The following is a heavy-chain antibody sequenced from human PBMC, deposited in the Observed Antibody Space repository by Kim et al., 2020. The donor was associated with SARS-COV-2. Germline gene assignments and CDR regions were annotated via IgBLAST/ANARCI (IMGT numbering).Heavy chain of an antibody. D-gene: IGHD5-12*01. CDR2: ISYSGSP. V-gene: IGHV4-59*08. Sequence: SETLSLTCTVSGGSISNYYWSWSRQSPGKGLEWIAYISYSGSPNYKPSLQSRVTISIDTSKNQFSLKLSSVTAADTAVYYCARHRVGRGYDRSDYFDDWGQGPLVTVSS. CDR1: GGSISNYY. CDR3: ARHRVGRGYDRSDYFDD. J-gene: IGHJ4*02.